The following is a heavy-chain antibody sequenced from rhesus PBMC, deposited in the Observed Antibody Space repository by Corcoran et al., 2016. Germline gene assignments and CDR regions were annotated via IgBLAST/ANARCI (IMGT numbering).Heavy chain of an antibody. CDR1: GGSISSNY. CDR2: IYGSSGRT. D-gene: IGHD6-13*01. CDR3: ARGTIAACLPLSFDY. Sequence: QLQLQESGPGLVKPSETLSLTCAVSGGSISSNYWSWIRQPPGKGLEWFGYIYGSSGRTYYNHSLKSRVTISTDTSKNQFSLKLSSVTAADTAVYYCARGTIAACLPLSFDYWGQGVLVTVSS. J-gene: IGHJ4*01. V-gene: IGHV4-160*01.